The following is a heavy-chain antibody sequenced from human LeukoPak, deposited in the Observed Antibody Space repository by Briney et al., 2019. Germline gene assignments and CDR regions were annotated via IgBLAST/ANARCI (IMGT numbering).Heavy chain of an antibody. CDR3: AKQYCTNGVCYKAFIDYFDY. V-gene: IGHV3-23*01. CDR2: ISGSGGST. D-gene: IGHD2-8*01. CDR1: GFTFSSYS. Sequence: PGGSLRLSCAASGFTFSSYSMNWVRQAPGKGLEWVSAISGSGGSTYYADSVKGRFTISRDNSKNTLYLQMNSLRAEDTAVYYCAKQYCTNGVCYKAFIDYFDYWGQGTLVTVSS. J-gene: IGHJ4*02.